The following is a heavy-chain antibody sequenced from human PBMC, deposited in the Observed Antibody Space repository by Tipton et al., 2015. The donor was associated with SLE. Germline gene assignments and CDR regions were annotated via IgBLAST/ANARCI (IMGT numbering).Heavy chain of an antibody. CDR3: TRAHCGGDCYSDY. J-gene: IGHJ4*02. D-gene: IGHD2-21*01. V-gene: IGHV3-49*04. CDR2: IRSKAYGGTT. Sequence: SLRLSCTASGFTFGDYAMSWVRQAPGKGLEWVGFIRSKAYGGTTEYAASVKGRFTISRDDSKSIAYLQMNSLKTEDTAVYYCTRAHCGGDCYSDYWGQGTLVTVSS. CDR1: GFTFGDYA.